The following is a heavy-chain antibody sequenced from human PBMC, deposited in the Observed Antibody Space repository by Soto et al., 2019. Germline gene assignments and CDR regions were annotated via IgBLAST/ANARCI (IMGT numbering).Heavy chain of an antibody. J-gene: IGHJ6*02. V-gene: IGHV4-59*01. CDR3: ARVSRTRSGSYSYYYYGMDV. D-gene: IGHD3-10*01. Sequence: SETLSLTCTVSGGSISRYYWSWIRQPPGKGLEWIGYIYYSGSTNYNPSLKSRVTISVDTSKNQFSLKLSSVTAADTAVYYCARVSRTRSGSYSYYYYGMDVWGQWTTVTVSS. CDR2: IYYSGST. CDR1: GGSISRYY.